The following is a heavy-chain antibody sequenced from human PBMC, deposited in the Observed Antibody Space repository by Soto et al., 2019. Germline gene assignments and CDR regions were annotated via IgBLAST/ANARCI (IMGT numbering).Heavy chain of an antibody. CDR3: HGYGY. V-gene: IGHV3-53*01. CDR1: GFTVSSSNY. Sequence: EVQLVESGGGLIQPGGSLRLSCVVSGFTVSSSNYMSWVRPAPGNGLEWVSVIYTGGTTYYADSVKGRFTISRDNSKNTLYLQMNSLRAEDTAVYYCHGYGYWGQGTLVTVSS. D-gene: IGHD5-12*01. J-gene: IGHJ4*02. CDR2: IYTGGTT.